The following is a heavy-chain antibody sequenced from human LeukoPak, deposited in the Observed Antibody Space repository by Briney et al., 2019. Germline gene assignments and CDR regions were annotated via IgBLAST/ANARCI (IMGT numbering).Heavy chain of an antibody. CDR2: IKEGGRET. Sequence: GGSPRLSCVASGFTFSNSWMTWVRQAPGKGLEWVALIKEGGRETFYMDSVRGRFIISRDDVKNSVYLQINSLTAEDTALYYCATDRGTYWGQGTPVTVSS. V-gene: IGHV3-7*03. D-gene: IGHD3-10*01. J-gene: IGHJ4*02. CDR1: GFTFSNSW. CDR3: ATDRGTY.